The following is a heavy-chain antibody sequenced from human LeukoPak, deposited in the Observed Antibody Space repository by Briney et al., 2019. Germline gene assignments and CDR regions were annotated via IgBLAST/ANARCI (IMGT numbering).Heavy chain of an antibody. D-gene: IGHD3-9*01. CDR2: IIPIFGTA. CDR3: ARGGHDILTGYYFPLDY. Sequence: SVKVSCKASGGTFSSYAISWVRQAPGQGLEWMGGIIPIFGTANYAQKSQGRVTITTDESTSTAYMELSSLRSEDTAVYYCARGGHDILTGYYFPLDYWGQGTLVTVSS. J-gene: IGHJ4*02. V-gene: IGHV1-69*05. CDR1: GGTFSSYA.